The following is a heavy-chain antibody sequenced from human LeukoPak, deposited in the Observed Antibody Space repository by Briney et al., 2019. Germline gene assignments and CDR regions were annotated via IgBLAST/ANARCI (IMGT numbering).Heavy chain of an antibody. CDR1: GFTFNAYA. D-gene: IGHD2-2*01. J-gene: IGHJ4*02. CDR3: ARVAGQLPAVSFDY. Sequence: GALRLSRAASGFTFNAYAMSWVRQAPGKGLQWVSGITGSGGSTYYADSVKGRFTISRDNSKNTLYLQMNSLRAEDTAVYYCARVAGQLPAVSFDYWGQGTLVTVSS. CDR2: ITGSGGST. V-gene: IGHV3-23*01.